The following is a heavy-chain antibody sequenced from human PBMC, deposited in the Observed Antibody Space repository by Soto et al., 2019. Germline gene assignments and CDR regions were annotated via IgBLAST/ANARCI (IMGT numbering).Heavy chain of an antibody. CDR1: GGSISSYY. D-gene: IGHD2-2*01. CDR3: ARVSCSSTSCYLFGMDV. V-gene: IGHV4-59*01. J-gene: IGHJ6*02. CDR2: IYYSGST. Sequence: SETLSLTCTVSGGSISSYYWSWIRQPPGKGLEWIGYIYYSGSTNYNPSPKSRVTISVDTSKNQFSLKLSSVTAADTAVYYCARVSCSSTSCYLFGMDVWGQGTTVTVSS.